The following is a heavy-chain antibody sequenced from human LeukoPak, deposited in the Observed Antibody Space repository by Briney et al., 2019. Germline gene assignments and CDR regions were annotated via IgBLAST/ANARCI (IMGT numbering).Heavy chain of an antibody. CDR1: GGSISSSRHS. Sequence: SGALSLTCTVSGGSISSSRHSWGWIRQPPGKGLEWIGTISYSGSTYYNPSLKSRVTISVDTSQNQFSLRLTSVTAADTAVYYCARVGFGGYSYGYVDFWGQGTLLTVSS. CDR2: ISYSGST. J-gene: IGHJ4*02. CDR3: ARVGFGGYSYGYVDF. D-gene: IGHD5-18*01. V-gene: IGHV4-39*01.